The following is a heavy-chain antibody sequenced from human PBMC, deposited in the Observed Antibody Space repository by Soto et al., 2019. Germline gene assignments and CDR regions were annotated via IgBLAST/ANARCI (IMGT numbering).Heavy chain of an antibody. CDR1: GGTFSSYA. V-gene: IGHV1-69*13. CDR3: ARDRDDFYDSSGYYAFDI. Sequence: ASVKVSYKASGGTFSSYAISCVRQAPGQGLEWMGGIIPIFGTANYAQKFQGRVTITADESTSTAYMELSSLRSEDTAVYYCARDRDDFYDSSGYYAFDIWGQGTMVTVSS. J-gene: IGHJ3*02. D-gene: IGHD3-22*01. CDR2: IIPIFGTA.